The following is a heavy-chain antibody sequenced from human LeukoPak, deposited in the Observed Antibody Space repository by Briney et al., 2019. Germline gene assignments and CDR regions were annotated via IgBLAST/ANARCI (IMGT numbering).Heavy chain of an antibody. CDR2: IYTSGST. Sequence: SETLSLTCTVSGGSISSYYWSWIRQPAGKGLEWIGRIYTSGSTNYNPSLKSRVTMSVDTSKNQFFLKLSSVTAADTAVYYCARVASTVTTDYFDYWGQGTLVTVSS. D-gene: IGHD4-17*01. CDR3: ARVASTVTTDYFDY. CDR1: GGSISSYY. J-gene: IGHJ4*02. V-gene: IGHV4-4*07.